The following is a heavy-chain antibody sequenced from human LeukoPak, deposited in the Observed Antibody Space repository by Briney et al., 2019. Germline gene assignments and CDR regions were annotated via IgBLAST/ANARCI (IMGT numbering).Heavy chain of an antibody. V-gene: IGHV3-15*01. CDR3: TTGCTAAPG. CDR2: IKTKTDGGAT. D-gene: IGHD6-6*01. CDR1: GFTFSDAW. Sequence: GGSLPVSSAASGFTFSDAWMNWVRQAPGKGLEWVGRIKTKTDGGATDYAAPVKGRFTISRDDSRNTLDLQMNSLESEDTAVYHCTTGCTAAPGWGQGTRDTVSS. J-gene: IGHJ1*01.